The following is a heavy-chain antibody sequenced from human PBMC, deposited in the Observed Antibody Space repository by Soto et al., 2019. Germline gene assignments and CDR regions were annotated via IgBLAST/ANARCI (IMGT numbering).Heavy chain of an antibody. CDR2: ISAYNGNT. Sequence: QVQLVQSGAEVKKPGASVKVSCKASGYTFTSYGISWVRQAPGQGLEWMGWISAYNGNTNYEQKLQGRVTMTTDTATSTTYMELRCLRPDDTAVYYCSSSLLVGYGLEGESAWGQGTLVTVSS. J-gene: IGHJ4*02. CDR1: GYTFTSYG. V-gene: IGHV1-18*01. D-gene: IGHD5-18*01. CDR3: SSSLLVGYGLEGESA.